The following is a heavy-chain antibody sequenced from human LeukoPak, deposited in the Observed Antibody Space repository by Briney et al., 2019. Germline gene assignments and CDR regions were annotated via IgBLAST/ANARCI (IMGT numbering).Heavy chain of an antibody. CDR2: MYSSGST. Sequence: SETLSLTCTVSGGSISSSSYYWGWIRQPPGKGLEWIGSMYSSGSTYYNPSLKSRVTISVDTSKNQFSLKLSSVTAADTAVYYCARSGSGYLRYYFDYWGRGTLVTVSS. CDR1: GGSISSSSYY. CDR3: ARSGSGYLRYYFDY. D-gene: IGHD5-12*01. V-gene: IGHV4-39*07. J-gene: IGHJ4*02.